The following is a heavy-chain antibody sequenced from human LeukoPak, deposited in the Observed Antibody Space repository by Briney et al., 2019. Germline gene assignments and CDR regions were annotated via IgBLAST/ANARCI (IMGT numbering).Heavy chain of an antibody. J-gene: IGHJ3*02. D-gene: IGHD6-13*01. CDR1: GFTFPGYF. CDR2: INPSSGGS. CDR3: ARVGSWYGAFDI. Sequence: GASVKVSCKASGFTFPGYFIHWVRQAPGQGLEWMGWINPSSGGSNYAQKFQGRVTMTRDTSIITAYMELSRLRSDDTAVYYCARVGSWYGAFDIWGQGTMVTVSS. V-gene: IGHV1-2*02.